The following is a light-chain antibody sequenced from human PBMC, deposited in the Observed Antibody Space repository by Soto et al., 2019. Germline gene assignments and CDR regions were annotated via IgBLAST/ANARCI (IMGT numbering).Light chain of an antibody. CDR1: SANIANNA. J-gene: IGLJ1*01. V-gene: IGLV1-36*01. Sequence: QSVLTQPPSVSEAPRQRVTISCSGNSANIANNAVNWYQQFPRKAPKLLIYDDDLRPSGVSNRFSGSKSGTSASLAISGLRSDDEADYYCAAWDDSLNAYVFGTGTKVTVL. CDR3: AAWDDSLNAYV. CDR2: DDD.